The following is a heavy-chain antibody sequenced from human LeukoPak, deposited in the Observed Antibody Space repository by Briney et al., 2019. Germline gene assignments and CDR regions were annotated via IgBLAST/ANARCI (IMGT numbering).Heavy chain of an antibody. CDR3: AKDPPKFYCSSTSCYDY. CDR2: ISGSGGST. V-gene: IGHV3-23*01. CDR1: GVTFSSYA. J-gene: IGHJ4*02. D-gene: IGHD2-2*01. Sequence: GGSLRLSCAASGVTFSSYAMSWVRQAPGKGLEWVSAISGSGGSTYYADSVKGRFTISRDNSKNTLYLQMNSLRAEDTAVYYCAKDPPKFYCSSTSCYDYWGQGTLVTVSS.